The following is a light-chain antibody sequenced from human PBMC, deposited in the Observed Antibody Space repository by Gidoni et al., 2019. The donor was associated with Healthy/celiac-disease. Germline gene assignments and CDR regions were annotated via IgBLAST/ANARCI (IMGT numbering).Light chain of an antibody. CDR3: MQGTHWLRPT. CDR1: QSLVYSDGNTY. V-gene: IGKV2-30*01. J-gene: IGKJ4*01. CDR2: KVS. Sequence: DVVMTQSPLSLPVTLGQPASISCRSSQSLVYSDGNTYLNWFQQRPGQSPRRLIYKVSNRDSGVPDRVSGSGSGTDFTLKISRVEAEDVGVYYCMQGTHWLRPTFGGGTKVEIK.